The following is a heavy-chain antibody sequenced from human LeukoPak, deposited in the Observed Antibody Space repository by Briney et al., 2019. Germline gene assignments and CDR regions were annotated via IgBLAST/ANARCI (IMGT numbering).Heavy chain of an antibody. CDR3: ARRYCSSTSCNRRSPFDY. Sequence: GESLKISCKGSGYSFTSYWIGWVRQMPGKGLEWMGIIYPGDSDTRYSPSFQGQVTISADKSISTAYLQRSSLKASDTAMYYCARRYCSSTSCNRRSPFDYWGQGTLVTVSS. CDR1: GYSFTSYW. J-gene: IGHJ4*02. V-gene: IGHV5-51*01. CDR2: IYPGDSDT. D-gene: IGHD2-2*02.